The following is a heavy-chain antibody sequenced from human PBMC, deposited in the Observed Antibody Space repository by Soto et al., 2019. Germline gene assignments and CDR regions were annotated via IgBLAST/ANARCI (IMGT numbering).Heavy chain of an antibody. V-gene: IGHV3-30*03. J-gene: IGHJ6*02. Sequence: PGGSLRLSCAASGFTFSSYGIHWVRQAPGKGLEWVAVISYDGRSKYYADSVKGRFTISRDNSKNTLYLQMNSLKTEDTAVYHCARSLATTITTYYYYGMAVWGQGTTVTVSS. CDR3: ARSLATTITTYYYYGMAV. D-gene: IGHD4-4*01. CDR2: ISYDGRSK. CDR1: GFTFSSYG.